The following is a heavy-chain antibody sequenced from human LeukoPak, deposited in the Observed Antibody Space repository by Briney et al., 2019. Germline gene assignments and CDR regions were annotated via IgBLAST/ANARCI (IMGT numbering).Heavy chain of an antibody. Sequence: GGSLRLSCAASGFTFDDYAMHWVRQAPGKGLEWVSGISWNSGSIGYADSVKGRFTISRDNAKNSLYLQMNSLRAEDTAVYYCARGENNYGYYYFDYWGQGTLVTVSS. V-gene: IGHV3-9*01. CDR2: ISWNSGSI. CDR3: ARGENNYGYYYFDY. D-gene: IGHD5-18*01. CDR1: GFTFDDYA. J-gene: IGHJ4*02.